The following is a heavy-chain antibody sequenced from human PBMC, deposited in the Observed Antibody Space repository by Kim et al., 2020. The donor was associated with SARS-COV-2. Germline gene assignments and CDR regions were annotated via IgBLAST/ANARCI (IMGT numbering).Heavy chain of an antibody. CDR3: ARIFSRSCSVDY. J-gene: IGHJ4*02. Sequence: YYVDSVKGRFTISRDNAKNSLYLQMNSLRAEDTAVYYCARIFSRSCSVDYWGQGTLVTVSS. V-gene: IGHV3-7*01. D-gene: IGHD2-2*01.